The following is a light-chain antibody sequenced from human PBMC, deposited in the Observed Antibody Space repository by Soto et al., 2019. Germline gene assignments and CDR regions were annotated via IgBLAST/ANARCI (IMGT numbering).Light chain of an antibody. V-gene: IGKV3-15*01. CDR1: QSLSTH. J-gene: IGKJ1*01. Sequence: EIVMTQSPATLSVSPGERATLSCRASQSLSTHLAWYQQKPGQAPRLLIYGASTRATGVPARFSGSGSGTEFTLTISSLQSEDFAVYYCQQYHNWPPWTFGQGTKVEIK. CDR3: QQYHNWPPWT. CDR2: GAS.